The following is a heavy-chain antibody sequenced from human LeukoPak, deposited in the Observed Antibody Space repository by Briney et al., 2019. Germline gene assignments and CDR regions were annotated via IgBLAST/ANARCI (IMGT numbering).Heavy chain of an antibody. CDR3: ASGYSDYADYYNYYMDV. Sequence: ASVKVSCKASGYTFTSYAMHWVRQAPGQGLEWMGWINPDSGGTNYAQKFQGRVTMTRDTSITTAYMELSRLTSDDTAVYYCASGYSDYADYYNYYMDVWGKGTTVTVSS. V-gene: IGHV1-2*02. D-gene: IGHD4-11*01. CDR2: INPDSGGT. J-gene: IGHJ6*03. CDR1: GYTFTSYA.